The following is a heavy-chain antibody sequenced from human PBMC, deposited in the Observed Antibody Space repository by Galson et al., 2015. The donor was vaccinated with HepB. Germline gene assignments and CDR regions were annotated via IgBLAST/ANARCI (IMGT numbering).Heavy chain of an antibody. D-gene: IGHD3-3*01. Sequence: SLRLSCAASGFTFSSYAMHWVRQAPGKGLEWVAVISYDGSNKYYADSVKGRFTISRDNSKNTLYLQMNSLRAEDTAVYYCARDPENVLRFLEWLLSYFDYWGQGTLVTVSS. J-gene: IGHJ4*02. CDR2: ISYDGSNK. CDR3: ARDPENVLRFLEWLLSYFDY. CDR1: GFTFSSYA. V-gene: IGHV3-30-3*01.